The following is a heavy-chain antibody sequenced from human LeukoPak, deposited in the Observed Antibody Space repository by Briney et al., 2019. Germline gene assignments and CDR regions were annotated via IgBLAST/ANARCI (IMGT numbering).Heavy chain of an antibody. J-gene: IGHJ5*02. V-gene: IGHV4-39*01. CDR1: GGSISSSGYY. CDR2: IYYSGST. Sequence: SETLFLTCTVSGGSISSSGYYWGWIRQPPGKGLEWIASIYYSGSTYYNPSLKSRVTISVDTSKNQLSLKLSSLTAADTAVYYCARHEYSGSYYGLSWFDPWGQGTLVTVSS. CDR3: ARHEYSGSYYGLSWFDP. D-gene: IGHD1-26*01.